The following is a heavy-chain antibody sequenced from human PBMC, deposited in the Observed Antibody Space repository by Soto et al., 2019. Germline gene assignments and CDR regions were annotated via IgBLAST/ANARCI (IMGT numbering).Heavy chain of an antibody. Sequence: LGGTLRLSCAASGFTFNTYGMHWVRQAPGKGLEWVAVIWYDGSNNYYADSVKGRLTISRDNSKNTLYLEMNSLRPEDTAVYHCARGGSSAGWTYGRAVWGQGPTVTV. J-gene: IGHJ6*01. CDR1: GFTFNTYG. D-gene: IGHD6-19*01. V-gene: IGHV3-33*01. CDR2: IWYDGSNN. CDR3: ARGGSSAGWTYGRAV.